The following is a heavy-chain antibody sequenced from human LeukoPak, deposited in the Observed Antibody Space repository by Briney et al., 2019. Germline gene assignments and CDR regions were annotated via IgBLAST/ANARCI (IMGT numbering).Heavy chain of an antibody. Sequence: ASVKVSCKASGGTFSSYAISWVRQAPGQGLEWMGGIIPIFGTANYAQKFQGRVTITADESTSTAYMELSSLRSEDTAVYYCARWDGGLYQPLGSWGQGTLVTVSS. CDR1: GGTFSSYA. V-gene: IGHV1-69*13. D-gene: IGHD2-2*02. CDR2: IIPIFGTA. J-gene: IGHJ4*02. CDR3: ARWDGGLYQPLGS.